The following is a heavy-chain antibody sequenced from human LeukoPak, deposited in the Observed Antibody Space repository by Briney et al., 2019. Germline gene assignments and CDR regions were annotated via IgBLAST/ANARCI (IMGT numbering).Heavy chain of an antibody. D-gene: IGHD4-17*01. Sequence: SETLSLTCTVSGGSINSYYWSWIRQPPGKGLEWIGYVSYSGSTNYNPSLKSRVTISVDTSKNQFSLQLSSVTAADTAVYYCARMHDYGDYIDYWGQGTLVTVSS. CDR3: ARMHDYGDYIDY. J-gene: IGHJ4*02. CDR1: GGSINSYY. V-gene: IGHV4-59*08. CDR2: VSYSGST.